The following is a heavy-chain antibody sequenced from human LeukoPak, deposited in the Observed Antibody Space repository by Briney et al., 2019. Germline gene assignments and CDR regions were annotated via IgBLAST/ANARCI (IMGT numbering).Heavy chain of an antibody. D-gene: IGHD3-22*01. CDR1: GYSFTSYW. CDR3: ARHGSSYDSSGYYGNDY. Sequence: GESLKISCKGSGYSFTSYWISWVRQMPGKGLERMGRIDPSDSYTNYSPSFQGHVTISADKSISTAYLQWSSLKASDTAMYYCARHGSSYDSSGYYGNDYWGQGTLVTVSS. J-gene: IGHJ4*02. CDR2: IDPSDSYT. V-gene: IGHV5-10-1*01.